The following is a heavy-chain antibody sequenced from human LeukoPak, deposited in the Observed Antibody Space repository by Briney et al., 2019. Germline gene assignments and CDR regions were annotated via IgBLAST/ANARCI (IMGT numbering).Heavy chain of an antibody. Sequence: SETLSLTCAVSGGSISSGGYSWSWIRQPAGKGLEWIGYIYHSGSTYYNPSLKSRVTISVDRSKNQFSLKLSSVTAADTAVYYCARVSSMVRGVIAFDYWGQGTLVTVSS. J-gene: IGHJ4*02. V-gene: IGHV4-30-2*01. D-gene: IGHD3-10*01. CDR3: ARVSSMVRGVIAFDY. CDR1: GGSISSGGYS. CDR2: IYHSGST.